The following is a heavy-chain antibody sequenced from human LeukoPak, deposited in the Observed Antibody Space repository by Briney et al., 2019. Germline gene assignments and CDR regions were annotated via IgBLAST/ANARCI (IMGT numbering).Heavy chain of an antibody. D-gene: IGHD2-15*01. CDR1: GYDFSVFY. V-gene: IGHV1-2*02. Sequence: ASVKVSCKASGYDFSVFYMHWVRQAPGQGLELMGWMDTKSGDTVYAPRFRGRVSMTSDTSINTAYMELSSLTFDDSAIYYCATKGGLTPNTLAVWGHGTMVTVSS. J-gene: IGHJ3*01. CDR3: ATKGGLTPNTLAV. CDR2: MDTKSGDT.